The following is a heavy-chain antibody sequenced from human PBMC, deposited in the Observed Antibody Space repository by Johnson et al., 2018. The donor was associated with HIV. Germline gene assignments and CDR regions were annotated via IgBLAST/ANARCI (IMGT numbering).Heavy chain of an antibody. CDR1: GFTVSSNY. J-gene: IGHJ3*02. D-gene: IGHD3-3*01. CDR2: IKQDGSEK. V-gene: IGHV3-7*03. CDR3: ARDGMHYDFWSGYVPDAFDI. Sequence: VESGGGVVQPGRSLRLSCAASGFTVSSNYMSWVRQAPGKGLEWVANIKQDGSEKYYVDSVKGRFTISRDNAKNSLYLQMNSLRAEDTAVYYCARDGMHYDFWSGYVPDAFDIWGQGTMVTVSS.